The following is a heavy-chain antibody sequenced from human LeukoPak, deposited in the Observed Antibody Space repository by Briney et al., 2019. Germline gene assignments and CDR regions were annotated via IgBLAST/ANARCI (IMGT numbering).Heavy chain of an antibody. CDR3: ATGSRWLLRTATTEADYGMDV. D-gene: IGHD3-22*01. CDR2: ISNDGRNQ. J-gene: IGHJ6*02. Sequence: GGSLRLSCAVSGFTFNSFGMHWVRQTPGKGLEWVAVISNDGRNQYYADSVKGRFTISRDNFKNTLYLQMDSLRAEDTAVYYCATGSRWLLRTATTEADYGMDVWGQGTTVTVSS. V-gene: IGHV3-30*03. CDR1: GFTFNSFG.